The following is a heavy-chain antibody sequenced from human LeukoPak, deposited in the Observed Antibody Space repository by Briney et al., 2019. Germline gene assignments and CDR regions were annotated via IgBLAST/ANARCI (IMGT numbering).Heavy chain of an antibody. J-gene: IGHJ4*02. CDR2: ISSSGSTI. CDR1: GFTFSDYY. D-gene: IGHD3-10*01. V-gene: IGHV3-11*01. Sequence: GGSLRPSCAASGFTFSDYYMSWIRQAPGKRLGGVSYISSSGSTIYYADSVKGRFTISRDNAKNSLYLQMNSLRAEDTAVYYCARDGTLREHYYGSGELVDKQIFHFDYWGRGTLVTVSS. CDR3: ARDGTLREHYYGSGELVDKQIFHFDY.